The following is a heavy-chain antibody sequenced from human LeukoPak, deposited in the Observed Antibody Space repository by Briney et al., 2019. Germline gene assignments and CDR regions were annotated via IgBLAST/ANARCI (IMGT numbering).Heavy chain of an antibody. CDR1: GDSFTSYW. J-gene: IGHJ4*02. CDR3: ARHHDYCDYGCFDY. CDR2: IYPGDSDT. V-gene: IGHV5-51*01. D-gene: IGHD4-17*01. Sequence: GESLKISSKGSGDSFTSYWIGWGRQMPGKDLEWMRIIYPGDSDTRYSPSFQGQVTISVDTSISTASLQWSTLKASDTAIYYCARHHDYCDYGCFDYWGQGTMVSVSS.